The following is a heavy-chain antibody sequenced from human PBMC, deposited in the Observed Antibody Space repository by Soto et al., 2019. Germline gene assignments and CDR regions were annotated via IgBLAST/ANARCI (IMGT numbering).Heavy chain of an antibody. CDR3: VIDGSKTLREWFDP. CDR2: IYVTGST. Sequence: QVQLQESGPGLVKPSETLSLTCSVSGGTISKSFWSWVRKPVGRGLEWMGRIYVTGSTDYNPSLRGRISMSEEIVKNTFSLRLPSVTAAETGVYYCVIDGSKTLREWFDPWGQGLKVTVAS. CDR1: GGTISKSF. J-gene: IGHJ5*02. V-gene: IGHV4-4*07.